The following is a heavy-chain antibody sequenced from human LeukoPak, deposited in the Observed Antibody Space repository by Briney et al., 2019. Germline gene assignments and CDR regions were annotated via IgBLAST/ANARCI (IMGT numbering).Heavy chain of an antibody. CDR2: INQNGGQS. J-gene: IGHJ4*02. CDR3: VKNSGWYCLDY. CDR1: GFSFSNYW. V-gene: IGHV3-7*03. Sequence: GGSLRLSCEASGFSFSNYWMTWVRQAPGKGLEWVADINQNGGQSYYVDSVKGRFTLSRDNTKNSLFLQLNSLRAEDTAVYYCVKNSGWYCLDYWGQGITVIVSS. D-gene: IGHD6-13*01.